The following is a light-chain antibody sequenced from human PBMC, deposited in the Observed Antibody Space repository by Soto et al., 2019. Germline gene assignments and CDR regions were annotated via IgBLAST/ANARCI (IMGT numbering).Light chain of an antibody. J-gene: IGKJ1*01. CDR2: GTS. Sequence: ETVMTQSPATLSLPPGARVPLSCRASQSVNSNLVWYQQKAGQAPRLLIYGTSTRATGIPARFSGSGSGTDFTLTISSLQFEDFAVYYCQQYNNWPRTFGQGTKVDIK. CDR1: QSVNSN. CDR3: QQYNNWPRT. V-gene: IGKV3-15*01.